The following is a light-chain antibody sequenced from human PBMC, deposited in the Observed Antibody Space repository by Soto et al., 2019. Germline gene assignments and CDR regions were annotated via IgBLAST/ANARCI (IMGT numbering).Light chain of an antibody. Sequence: EIVLTQSPGSLSLSPRERATLSCRASQSVSSNHLAWYQQKPGQAPRLLIYGASRRATVIPDRFSGSGSGTDFTLTISRLEPEDSAKYYCQQYGSSTYSFGQGTKVEIK. CDR1: QSVSSNH. CDR2: GAS. CDR3: QQYGSSTYS. V-gene: IGKV3-20*01. J-gene: IGKJ2*01.